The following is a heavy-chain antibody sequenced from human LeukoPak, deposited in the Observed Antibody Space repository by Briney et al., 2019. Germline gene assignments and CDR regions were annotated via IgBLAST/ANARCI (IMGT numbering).Heavy chain of an antibody. V-gene: IGHV3-7*03. CDR2: IKPDGVET. D-gene: IGHD3-16*01. Sequence: GSLLLSSAASGSPITDYWMTWVRRAPGRGREWVANIKPDGVETSYVDSVKGRFTISRDNANNSVFLQMNSLRVEDTATYYCVRDGGADWYDPWGQGTLVSVSS. CDR3: VRDGGADWYDP. J-gene: IGHJ5*02. CDR1: GSPITDYW.